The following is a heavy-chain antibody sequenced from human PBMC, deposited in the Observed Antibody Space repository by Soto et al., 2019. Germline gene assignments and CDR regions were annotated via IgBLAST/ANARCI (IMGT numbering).Heavy chain of an antibody. CDR3: ARSITMVRGYYYGMDV. CDR2: ISSSSSTI. CDR1: GFTFSRYI. V-gene: IGHV3-48*01. J-gene: IGHJ6*02. Sequence: GGSLRLSFAASGFTFSRYIMNGVRQATGKGLKWVSYISSSSSTIYYTDSVKGRFTISRDNAKNSLYLQMNSLRSEDTAVYYCARSITMVRGYYYGMDVWGQGTTVTVSS. D-gene: IGHD3-10*01.